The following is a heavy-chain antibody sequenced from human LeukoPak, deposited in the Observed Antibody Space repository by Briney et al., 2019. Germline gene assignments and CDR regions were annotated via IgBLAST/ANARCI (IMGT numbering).Heavy chain of an antibody. V-gene: IGHV3-30-3*01. CDR1: GFTFSSYA. J-gene: IGHJ4*02. Sequence: PGGSLRLSCAASGFTFSSYAMHWVRQAPGKGLEWVAVISYDGSNKYYADSVKGRFTISRDNSKNTLYLQMNCLRAEDTAVYYCARGYSYGYFDYWGQGTLVTVSS. CDR2: ISYDGSNK. D-gene: IGHD5-18*01. CDR3: ARGYSYGYFDY.